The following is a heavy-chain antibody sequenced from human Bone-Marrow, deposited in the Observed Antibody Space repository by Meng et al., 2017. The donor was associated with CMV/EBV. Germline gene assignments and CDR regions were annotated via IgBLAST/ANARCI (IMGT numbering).Heavy chain of an antibody. CDR3: AKDQYSSSYYGPQRGLNPFDI. CDR1: GFTFSSYG. CDR2: IWYDGSNK. J-gene: IGHJ3*02. Sequence: GGSLRLSCAASGFTFSSYGMHWVRQAPGKGLEWVAVIWYDGSNKYYADSVKGRFTISRDNSKNTLYLQMNSLRAEDTAVYYCAKDQYSSSYYGPQRGLNPFDIWGQGTRVTVSS. D-gene: IGHD6-13*01. V-gene: IGHV3-33*06.